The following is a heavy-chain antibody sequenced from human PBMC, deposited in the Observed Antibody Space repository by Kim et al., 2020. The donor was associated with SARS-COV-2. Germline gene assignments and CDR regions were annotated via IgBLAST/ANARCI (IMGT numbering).Heavy chain of an antibody. J-gene: IGHJ4*02. D-gene: IGHD3-10*01. CDR3: ARGPFGEVTLFDY. Sequence: YAQKFQGRVTMTRDTSTSTVYMELSSLRSEDTAVYYCARGPFGEVTLFDYWGQGTLVTVSS. V-gene: IGHV1-46*01.